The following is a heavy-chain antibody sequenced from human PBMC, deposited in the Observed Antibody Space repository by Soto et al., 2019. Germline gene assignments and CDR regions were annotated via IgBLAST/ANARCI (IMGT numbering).Heavy chain of an antibody. J-gene: IGHJ5*02. Sequence: GASVKVSCKASGYTFTSYGISCVRQAPGQVLEWMGWISAYNGNTNYAQKLQGRVTMTTDTSTSTAYMELRSLRSDDTAVYYCARVGVPAAIWVGDNWFDPWGQGTLVTVSS. CDR1: GYTFTSYG. CDR2: ISAYNGNT. CDR3: ARVGVPAAIWVGDNWFDP. V-gene: IGHV1-18*01. D-gene: IGHD2-2*01.